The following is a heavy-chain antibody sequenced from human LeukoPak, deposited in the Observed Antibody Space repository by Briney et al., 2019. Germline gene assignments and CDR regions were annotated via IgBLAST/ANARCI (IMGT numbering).Heavy chain of an antibody. J-gene: IGHJ4*02. V-gene: IGHV3-48*01. D-gene: IGHD3-9*01. CDR1: GFTFSSYS. Sequence: GGSLRLSCAASGFTFSSYSMNWVRQAPGKGLEWVSYISSGSSTIYYTDSVKGRFTISRDNAKNSLYLQMNSLRVEDTAVYYCARDQDDPLRYFDWLGEYYFDYWGQGTLVTVSS. CDR2: ISSGSSTI. CDR3: ARDQDDPLRYFDWLGEYYFDY.